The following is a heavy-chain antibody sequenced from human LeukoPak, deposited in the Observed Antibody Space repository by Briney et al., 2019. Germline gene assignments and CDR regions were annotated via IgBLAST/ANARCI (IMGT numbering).Heavy chain of an antibody. CDR1: GFTFSSYS. Sequence: PGGSLRLSCAASGFTFSSYSMNWVRQAPGKGLEWVSYISSSSSTIYYADSVKGRFTISRDNSKNTMYLQMNSLRTEDTAVYSCAKDQGQVDRDAFNMWGQGTMVTVSS. CDR3: AKDQGQVDRDAFNM. CDR2: ISSSSSTI. J-gene: IGHJ3*02. V-gene: IGHV3-48*04. D-gene: IGHD2-15*01.